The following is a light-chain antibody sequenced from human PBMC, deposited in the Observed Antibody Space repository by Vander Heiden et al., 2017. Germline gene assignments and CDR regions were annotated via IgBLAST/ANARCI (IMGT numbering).Light chain of an antibody. J-gene: IGLJ2*01. V-gene: IGLV2-14*01. CDR1: SSDVGGYNY. CDR2: DVS. Sequence: QSALTQPASVSGSPGQPITISCTGTSSDVGGYNYVYLYQQHPGKAPKLMIYDVSNRPSGVSNRFSGSKSGNTASLTISGLQAEDEADYYCSSYTSSSTVFGGGTKLTVL. CDR3: SSYTSSSTV.